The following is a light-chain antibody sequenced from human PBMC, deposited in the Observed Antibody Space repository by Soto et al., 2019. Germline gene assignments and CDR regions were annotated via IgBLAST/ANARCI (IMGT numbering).Light chain of an antibody. Sequence: STLTQPPSASRTPGQAVTISCTETNRDIGAYNYVSWYQQHPGKAPKLMMYEVSRRPSGVPDRFSGSKSGSTASLTVSGLQAEDEADYYCSSWAGSNNLFFGTGTKVTVL. V-gene: IGLV2-8*01. CDR3: SSWAGSNNLF. CDR2: EVS. CDR1: NRDIGAYNY. J-gene: IGLJ1*01.